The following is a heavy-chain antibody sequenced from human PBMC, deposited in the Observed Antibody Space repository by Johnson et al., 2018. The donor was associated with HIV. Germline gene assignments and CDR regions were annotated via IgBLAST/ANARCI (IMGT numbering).Heavy chain of an antibody. CDR3: ARDQRLAAVATDGFDV. V-gene: IGHV3-66*02. J-gene: IGHJ3*01. D-gene: IGHD6-13*01. Sequence: MQLVESGGGLVQPGGSLRLSCAASGFTFSRNYMSWVSQAPGKGLEWVSVIYSGGRTYYADSVKGRFTISRDNSKNTLYLQMNSLRAEDTAVYYCARDQRLAAVATDGFDVWGQGTMVTVSS. CDR2: IYSGGRT. CDR1: GFTFSRNY.